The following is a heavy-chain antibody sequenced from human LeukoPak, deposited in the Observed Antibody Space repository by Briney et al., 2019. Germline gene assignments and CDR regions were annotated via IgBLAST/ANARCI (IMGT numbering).Heavy chain of an antibody. CDR1: GFTFSSYA. CDR3: ARDGYNHDAFDI. Sequence: GGSLRLSCAASGFTFSSYAMHWVRQAPGKGLEWMAVISYDGSNKYYADSVKGRFTISRDNSKNTLYLQMNSLRAEDTAVYYCARDGYNHDAFDIWGQGTMVTVSS. D-gene: IGHD5-24*01. J-gene: IGHJ3*02. V-gene: IGHV3-30-3*01. CDR2: ISYDGSNK.